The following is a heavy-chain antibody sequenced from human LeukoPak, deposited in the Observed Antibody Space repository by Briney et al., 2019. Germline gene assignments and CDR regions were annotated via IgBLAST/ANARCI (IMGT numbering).Heavy chain of an antibody. J-gene: IGHJ4*02. CDR2: IRSSGSTM. D-gene: IGHD6-19*01. CDR1: GFIFSSYE. V-gene: IGHV3-48*03. CDR3: ARVAVAGTFVDF. Sequence: GGSLRLSCAASGFIFSSYEMNWVRQTPGKGLEWISHIRSSGSTMKYVDSVRGRFIVSRDNAKNSLYLQMNSLRVEDTAIYYCARVAVAGTFVDFWGQGALVTVSS.